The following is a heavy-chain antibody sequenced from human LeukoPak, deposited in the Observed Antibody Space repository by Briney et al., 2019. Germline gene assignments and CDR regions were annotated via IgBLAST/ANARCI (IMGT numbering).Heavy chain of an antibody. CDR1: GFTFSSYG. CDR3: ARERCNGGTCYGYFDF. J-gene: IGHJ4*02. V-gene: IGHV3-30*03. D-gene: IGHD2-15*01. CDR2: ISYDGSNK. Sequence: GGSLRLSCAAYGFTFSSYGMHGVRQAPGKGLERVAVISYDGSNKYYADSVKGRFTVSRDNSKNTLYLQMNGLRAEDTAVYYCARERCNGGTCYGYFDFWGQGTLVTVSS.